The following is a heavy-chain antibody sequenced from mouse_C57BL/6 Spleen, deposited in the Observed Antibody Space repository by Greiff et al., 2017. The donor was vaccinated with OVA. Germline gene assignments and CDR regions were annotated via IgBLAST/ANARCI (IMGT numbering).Heavy chain of an antibody. V-gene: IGHV1-69*01. Sequence: QVQLQQPGAELVMPGASVKLSCKASGYTFTSYWMHWVKQRPGQGLEWIGEIDPSDSYTNYNQKFKGKSTLTVDKSSSTAYMQLSSLTSEDSAVYYCAIYYGNWYFDVGGTGTTVTVSS. D-gene: IGHD2-1*01. CDR1: GYTFTSYW. CDR2: IDPSDSYT. J-gene: IGHJ1*03. CDR3: AIYYGNWYFDV.